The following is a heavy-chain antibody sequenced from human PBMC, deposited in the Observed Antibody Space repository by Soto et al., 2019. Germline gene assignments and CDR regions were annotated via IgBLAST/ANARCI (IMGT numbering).Heavy chain of an antibody. Sequence: QIALRESDPALVKPTQTLTLTCTLSACSIASSGVGVAWVSRSPGQGLVWLALIYWDGDDRYGPSLRNRVSISTDTSRNEVVLTMTDMAPAATGTYYCTLPASVGDRSFDYWGQGILVTVSS. CDR2: IYWDGDD. J-gene: IGHJ4*02. D-gene: IGHD1-26*01. CDR1: ACSIASSGVG. CDR3: TLPASVGDRSFDY. V-gene: IGHV2-5*05.